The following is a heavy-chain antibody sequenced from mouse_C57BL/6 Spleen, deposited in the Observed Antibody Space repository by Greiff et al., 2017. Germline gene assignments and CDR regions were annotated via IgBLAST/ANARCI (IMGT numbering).Heavy chain of an antibody. CDR2: IHPNSGST. J-gene: IGHJ3*01. CDR1: GYTFTSYW. V-gene: IGHV1-64*01. CDR3: ADYEYDGGLFAY. D-gene: IGHD2-4*01. Sequence: QVQLQQPGAELVKPGASVKLSCKASGYTFTSYWMHWVKQRPGQGLEWIGMIHPNSGSTNYNEKFKSKATMTVDKSSSTAYMQLSSLTSEDSAVYYCADYEYDGGLFAYWGQGTLVTVSA.